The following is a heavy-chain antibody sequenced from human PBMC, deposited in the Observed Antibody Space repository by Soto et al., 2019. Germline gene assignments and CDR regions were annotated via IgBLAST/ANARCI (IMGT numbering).Heavy chain of an antibody. Sequence: QVQLVQSGAEVKKPGSSVKVSCKASGGTFSSYAISWVRQAPGQGLEWMGGIIPIFGTANYAQKFQGRVTSTAEESTSXXYXEXXSLRSEDTAVYFCARAVVNCISPNCYRIQPDWFDPWGQGTLVTVSS. J-gene: IGHJ5*02. V-gene: IGHV1-69*12. CDR2: IIPIFGTA. D-gene: IGHD2-2*01. CDR3: ARAVVNCISPNCYRIQPDWFDP. CDR1: GGTFSSYA.